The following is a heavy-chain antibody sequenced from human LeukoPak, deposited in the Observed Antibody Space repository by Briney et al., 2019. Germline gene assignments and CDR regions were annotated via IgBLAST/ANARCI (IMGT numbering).Heavy chain of an antibody. V-gene: IGHV3-30*18. Sequence: GRSLRLSCAASGFPFSSYGMHWVRQAPGKGLEWVAVLSYDGSNEYYADSVKGRFTISRDNSKNTLYLQMNSLRAEDTAVYYCAKHYYTSGYSGALDIWGQGTTVTVSA. CDR1: GFPFSSYG. J-gene: IGHJ3*02. CDR2: LSYDGSNE. CDR3: AKHYYTSGYSGALDI. D-gene: IGHD3-22*01.